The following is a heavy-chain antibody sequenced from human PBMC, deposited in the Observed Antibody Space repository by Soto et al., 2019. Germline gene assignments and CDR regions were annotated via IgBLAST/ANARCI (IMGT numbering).Heavy chain of an antibody. V-gene: IGHV3-43*02. CDR1: GFTFSNYV. J-gene: IGHJ6*02. Sequence: PGGSLRLSCAASGFTFSNYVMHWVRQAPGKGLEYVSVISSDGGSTYYANSVKGRFTISRDNCKNSLYLQMNSLRTEDTALYYCAKDREKKSNLYYYGMDVWGQGTTVTVSS. CDR3: AKDREKKSNLYYYGMDV. CDR2: ISSDGGST.